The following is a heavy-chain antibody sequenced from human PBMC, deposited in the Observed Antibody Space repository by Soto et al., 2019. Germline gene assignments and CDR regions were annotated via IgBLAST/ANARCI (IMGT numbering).Heavy chain of an antibody. J-gene: IGHJ5*02. V-gene: IGHV1-18*01. Sequence: GASVKVSCKASGYTFTSYGISWVRQAPGQGLEWMGWISAYNGNTNYAQKLQGRVTMTTDTSTSTAYMEPRSLRSDDTAVYYCARIITMVRGEYNWFDPWGQGTLVTVSS. D-gene: IGHD3-10*01. CDR3: ARIITMVRGEYNWFDP. CDR1: GYTFTSYG. CDR2: ISAYNGNT.